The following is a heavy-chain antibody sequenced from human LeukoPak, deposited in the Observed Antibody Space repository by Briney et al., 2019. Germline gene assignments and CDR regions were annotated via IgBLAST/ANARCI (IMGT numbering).Heavy chain of an antibody. Sequence: ASVKVSCKASGYTFTSYGMNWVRQAPGQGLEWMGWINTDTGNPTYAQGFTGRFVFSLDTSVNTAYLQTSSLKAEDTAVYCCARMGQGGGYYLDYWGQGSLVTVSS. CDR3: ARMGQGGGYYLDY. CDR1: GYTFTSYG. D-gene: IGHD3-3*01. J-gene: IGHJ4*02. CDR2: INTDTGNP. V-gene: IGHV7-4-1*02.